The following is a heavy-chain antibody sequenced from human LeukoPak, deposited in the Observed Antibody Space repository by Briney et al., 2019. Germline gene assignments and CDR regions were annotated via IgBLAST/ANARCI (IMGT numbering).Heavy chain of an antibody. V-gene: IGHV2-5*02. J-gene: IGHJ4*02. D-gene: IGHD1/OR15-1a*01. CDR2: IYWDDDK. Sequence: SGPTLVNPTQTLTLTCTFSGFSLYSSGVGMGWIRQPPGKALEWLAVIYWDDDKRYNPSLRSRLTMSKDASKSQVFLVMSNMGPVDTATYYCAHRRPGHLTGWDNSYFDNWGPGTLVTVSS. CDR1: GFSLYSSGVG. CDR3: AHRRPGHLTGWDNSYFDN.